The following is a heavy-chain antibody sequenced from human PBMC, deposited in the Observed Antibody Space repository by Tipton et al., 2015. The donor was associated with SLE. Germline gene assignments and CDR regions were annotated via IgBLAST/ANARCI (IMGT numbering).Heavy chain of an antibody. D-gene: IGHD3-10*01. CDR2: IYHSGTT. V-gene: IGHV4-38-2*02. CDR3: ARATDFGSGSFSTFDI. J-gene: IGHJ3*02. CDR1: GFSISSYY. Sequence: TLSLTCTVSGFSISSYYWGWIRQPPGKGLEWLGTIYHSGTTYYNPSLKSRLTLSIDTSKNQFSLKLSSVTAADTAVYFCARATDFGSGSFSTFDIWGQGTMVTVSS.